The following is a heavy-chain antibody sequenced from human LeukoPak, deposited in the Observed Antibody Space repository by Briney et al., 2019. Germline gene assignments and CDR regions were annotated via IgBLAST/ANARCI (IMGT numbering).Heavy chain of an antibody. V-gene: IGHV5-51*01. CDR2: IYPGDSDT. CDR1: GYSFTSYW. J-gene: IGHJ4*02. Sequence: GESLKISCKGSGYSFTSYWIGWVRQMPGKGLEWMGIIYPGDSDTRYSPSFQGQVTISADKSISTAYLQWSSLKASDTAMYYCAREQGAVAGRPLFDYWGQGTLATVSS. D-gene: IGHD6-19*01. CDR3: AREQGAVAGRPLFDY.